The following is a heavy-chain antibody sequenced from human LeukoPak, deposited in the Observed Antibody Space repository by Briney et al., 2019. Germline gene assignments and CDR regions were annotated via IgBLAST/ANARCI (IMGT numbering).Heavy chain of an antibody. CDR1: GYTFTGYY. V-gene: IGHV1-2*02. CDR3: ARDLGSSWYDWFDP. D-gene: IGHD6-13*01. Sequence: SVKVSCKASGYTFTGYYMHWVRQAPGQGREWMGWINPNSGGTNYAQKFQGRVTMTRDTSISTAYMELSRLGSDDTAVYYCARDLGSSWYDWFDPWGQGTLVTVSS. J-gene: IGHJ5*02. CDR2: INPNSGGT.